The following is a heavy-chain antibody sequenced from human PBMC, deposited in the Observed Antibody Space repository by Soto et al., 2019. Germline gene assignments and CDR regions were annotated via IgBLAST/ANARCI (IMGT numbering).Heavy chain of an antibody. Sequence: PSETLSLTCTVSGGSISSSSYYWGWIRQPPGKGLEWIGSIYYSGSTYYNPSLKSRVTISVDTSKNQFSLKLSSVTAADTAVYYCATAPATYYYYYMDVWGKGTTVTVSS. CDR2: IYYSGST. J-gene: IGHJ6*03. CDR3: ATAPATYYYYYMDV. D-gene: IGHD2-2*01. CDR1: GGSISSSSYY. V-gene: IGHV4-39*01.